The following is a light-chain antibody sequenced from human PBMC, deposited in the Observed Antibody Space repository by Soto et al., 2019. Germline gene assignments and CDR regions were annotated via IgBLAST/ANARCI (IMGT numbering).Light chain of an antibody. CDR1: QSVSSTY. V-gene: IGKV3-20*01. Sequence: EIVLTQSPGTLSLSPGERATLSCRASQSVSSTYLAGYQQKPGQAPRLLIYGASSRAIGIPARFSGSGYGTFLTLISSMVQAEDFADYYCQHCGSLVLTFGGGTKVEIK. CDR3: QHCGSLVLT. J-gene: IGKJ4*01. CDR2: GAS.